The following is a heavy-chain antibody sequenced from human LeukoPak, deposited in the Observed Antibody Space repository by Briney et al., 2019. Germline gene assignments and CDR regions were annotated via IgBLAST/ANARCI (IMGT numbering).Heavy chain of an antibody. J-gene: IGHJ6*03. D-gene: IGHD1-20*01. V-gene: IGHV3-15*01. CDR2: IKSKTDGGTT. CDR1: GFTFSNAW. CDR3: TTGITGTRYYYYYMDV. Sequence: GGSLRLSCAASGFTFSNAWMSWVRQAPGRGLEWVGRIKSKTDGGTTDYAAPVRGRFTISRDDSKNTLYLQMNSLKTVDTAVYYCTTGITGTRYYYYYMDVWGKGTTVTVSS.